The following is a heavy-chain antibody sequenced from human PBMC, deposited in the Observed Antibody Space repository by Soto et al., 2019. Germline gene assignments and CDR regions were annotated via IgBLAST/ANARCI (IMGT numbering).Heavy chain of an antibody. CDR3: ARSIEYCSGGSCYQDAFDI. J-gene: IGHJ3*02. Sequence: QVQLVQSGAEVKKPGSSVKVSCKASGGTFSSYTISWVRKAPGQGLEWMGRIIPILGIANYAQKFQGRVTITADKSTSTAYMELSSLRSEDTAVYYCARSIEYCSGGSCYQDAFDIWGQGTMVTVSS. CDR1: GGTFSSYT. CDR2: IIPILGIA. D-gene: IGHD2-15*01. V-gene: IGHV1-69*02.